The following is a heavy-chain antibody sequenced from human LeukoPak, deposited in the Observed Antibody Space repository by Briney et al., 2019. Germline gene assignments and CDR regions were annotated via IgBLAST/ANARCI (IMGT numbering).Heavy chain of an antibody. V-gene: IGHV4-34*01. CDR2: INHSGST. Sequence: SETLSLTCAVYGGSFSGYYWSWIRQPPGKGLEWIGEINHSGSTNYNPSLKSRVTISVDTSKNQFSLKLGSVTAADTAVYYCARGRNRIVLRYFDWFDPWGQGTLVTVSS. CDR3: ARGRNRIVLRYFDWFDP. CDR1: GGSFSGYY. D-gene: IGHD3-9*01. J-gene: IGHJ5*02.